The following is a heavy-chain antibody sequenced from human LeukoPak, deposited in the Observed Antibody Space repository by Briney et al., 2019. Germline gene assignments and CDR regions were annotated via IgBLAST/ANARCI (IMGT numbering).Heavy chain of an antibody. D-gene: IGHD2-2*01. Sequence: GGSLRLSCAASGFTFSSHGMNWVRQAPGKGLEWVSGISPNGVITYYADSVKGRFTISRDNSKGTVYLQMNNLRPEDTAVFYCARGQGYESYYYMDVWGKGTTVSVSS. V-gene: IGHV3-23*01. CDR2: ISPNGVIT. CDR3: ARGQGYESYYYMDV. J-gene: IGHJ6*03. CDR1: GFTFSSHG.